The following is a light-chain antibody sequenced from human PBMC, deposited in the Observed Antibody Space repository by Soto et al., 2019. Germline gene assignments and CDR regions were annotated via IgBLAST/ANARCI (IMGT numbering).Light chain of an antibody. Sequence: QSALTQPPSASGSPGQSVTISCTGTSSDVGGYNYVSWYQQHPGKAPKLMISEVSKRPSGVPDRFSGSKSGNTASLTVSGLQAEDEADYYCSSYADSIVLFGGGTTLTVL. J-gene: IGLJ2*01. CDR2: EVS. CDR1: SSDVGGYNY. CDR3: SSYADSIVL. V-gene: IGLV2-8*01.